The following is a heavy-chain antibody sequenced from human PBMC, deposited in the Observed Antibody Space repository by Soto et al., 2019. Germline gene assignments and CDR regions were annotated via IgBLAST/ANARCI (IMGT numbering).Heavy chain of an antibody. CDR1: GGSISSSSYY. CDR2: IYYSGST. J-gene: IGHJ6*02. Sequence: SETLSLTCTVSGGSISSSSYYWSWIRQPPGKGLEWIGYIYYSGSTNYNPSLKRRVSISVDKSRNPFSLNLRSVTAADTAVYYCARDRGGIAARPDYYYGMDVWGPGTTVTVSS. CDR3: ARDRGGIAARPDYYYGMDV. V-gene: IGHV4-61*01. D-gene: IGHD6-6*01.